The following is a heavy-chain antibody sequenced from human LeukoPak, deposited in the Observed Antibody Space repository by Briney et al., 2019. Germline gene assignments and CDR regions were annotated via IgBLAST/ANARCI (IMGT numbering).Heavy chain of an antibody. D-gene: IGHD6-19*01. CDR3: ARMLAGRYYFDY. CDR1: GFTFSNYV. Sequence: GGSLRLSCAGSGFTFSNYVMSWVRQAPGKGLEWVSCVSGSGGRGATYYTDSVKGRFTISRDNAKNTMYLQMNSLSGEDTAIYYCARMLAGRYYFDYWGQGTLVTVSS. J-gene: IGHJ4*02. CDR2: VSGSGGRGAT. V-gene: IGHV3-23*01.